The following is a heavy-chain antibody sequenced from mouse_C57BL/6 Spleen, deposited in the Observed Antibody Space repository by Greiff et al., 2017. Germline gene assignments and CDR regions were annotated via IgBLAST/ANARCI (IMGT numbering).Heavy chain of an antibody. CDR3: ARLDYYGSAY. D-gene: IGHD1-1*01. CDR1: GFTFSDYG. CDR2: ISSGSSTI. J-gene: IGHJ3*01. Sequence: EVKLVESGGGLVKPGGSLKLSCAASGFTFSDYGMHWVRQAPEKGLEWVAYISSGSSTIYYADTVKGRFTISRDNAKNTLFLQMTSLRSEDTAMYYCARLDYYGSAYWGQGTLVTVSA. V-gene: IGHV5-17*01.